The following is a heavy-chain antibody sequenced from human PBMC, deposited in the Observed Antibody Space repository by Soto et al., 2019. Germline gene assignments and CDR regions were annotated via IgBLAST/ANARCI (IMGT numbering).Heavy chain of an antibody. D-gene: IGHD5-18*01. J-gene: IGHJ4*02. V-gene: IGHV1-69*01. Sequence: QVQLVQSGAEVKKPGSSVKVSCKASGDTLRTHGISWVRQARGQGLEWMGGTIPIIGTTDYAEKFQGRVTITADESTTTSYMELSSLRLDDTAVFYCAAGDSSDTGDHWGQGTLVTVSS. CDR1: GDTLRTHG. CDR3: AAGDSSDTGDH. CDR2: TIPIIGTT.